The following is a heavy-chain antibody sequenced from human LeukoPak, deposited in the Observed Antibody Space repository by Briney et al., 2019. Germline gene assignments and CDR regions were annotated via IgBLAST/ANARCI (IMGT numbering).Heavy chain of an antibody. CDR2: IYYSGST. Sequence: SETLSLTCTVSGGSISSSSYYWGWIRQPPGKGLEWIGSIYYSGSTYYNPSLKSRVTISVDTSKNQFSLKLSSVTAADTAVYYCATERGSSGWYDYWGQGTLVTVSS. D-gene: IGHD6-19*01. CDR1: GGSISSSSYY. J-gene: IGHJ4*02. CDR3: ATERGSSGWYDY. V-gene: IGHV4-39*07.